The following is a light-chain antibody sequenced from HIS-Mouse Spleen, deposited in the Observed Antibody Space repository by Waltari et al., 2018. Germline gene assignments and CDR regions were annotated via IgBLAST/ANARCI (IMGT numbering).Light chain of an antibody. CDR2: DAS. J-gene: IGKJ2*01. CDR1: QDISNY. CDR3: QQYDNLPLYT. V-gene: IGKV1-33*01. Sequence: IQSTQSPSSLSPSVGDRVTITCQASQDISNYLNWYQHKPGKAPKLLIYDASNLETGVPSRFSGSGSGTDFTFTISSLQPEDIATYYCQQYDNLPLYTFGQGTKLEIK.